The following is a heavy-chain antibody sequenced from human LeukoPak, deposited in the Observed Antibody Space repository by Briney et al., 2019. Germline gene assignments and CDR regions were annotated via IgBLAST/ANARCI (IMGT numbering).Heavy chain of an antibody. Sequence: SETLSLTCAVYGGSFSGYYWSWIRQPPGKGLEWIGEINHSGSTNYNPSLKSRVTISVDTSKNQFSLKLSSVTAADTAVYYCARPQSGLGWFDPWGQGILVTVSS. V-gene: IGHV4-34*01. CDR1: GGSFSGYY. CDR2: INHSGST. CDR3: ARPQSGLGWFDP. J-gene: IGHJ5*02.